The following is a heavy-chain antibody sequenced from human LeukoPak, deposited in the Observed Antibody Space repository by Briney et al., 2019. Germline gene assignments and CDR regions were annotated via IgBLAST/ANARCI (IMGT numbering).Heavy chain of an antibody. CDR2: MNPNSGNT. D-gene: IGHD1-26*01. Sequence: ASVKVSCKTSGYTFTSYDIDWVRQATGQGLEWMGWMNPNSGNTGYRQKFQGRVTMTRNTSISTAYMELSSLRSEDTAVYYCARGGVGGPAFDIWGQGTTVIVSS. CDR1: GYTFTSYD. J-gene: IGHJ3*02. CDR3: ARGGVGGPAFDI. V-gene: IGHV1-8*01.